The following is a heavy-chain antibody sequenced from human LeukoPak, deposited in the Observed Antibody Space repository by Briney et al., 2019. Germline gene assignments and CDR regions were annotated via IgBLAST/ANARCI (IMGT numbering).Heavy chain of an antibody. CDR1: GFTFSSYA. D-gene: IGHD2-2*01. Sequence: PGGSLRLSCAASGFTFSSYAMSWVRQAPGKGLEWVSGISGSGGTTYYADSVKGRFTISRDNSKNTLYLQMNSLRAEDTAIYYCANGGRVEYQLRGFDPWGQGTLVSVSS. J-gene: IGHJ5*02. V-gene: IGHV3-23*01. CDR3: ANGGRVEYQLRGFDP. CDR2: ISGSGGTT.